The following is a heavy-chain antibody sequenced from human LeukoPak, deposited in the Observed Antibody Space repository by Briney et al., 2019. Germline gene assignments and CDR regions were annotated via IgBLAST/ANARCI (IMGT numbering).Heavy chain of an antibody. V-gene: IGHV3-73*01. CDR2: IRSKANSYAT. CDR3: SSGGYDSGVSKPSD. Sequence: SGGSLRLSCAASGFTFSGSAMHWVRQASGKGLEWVGRIRSKANSYATAYAASVKGRFTISRDDSKNTAYLQMNSLKTEDTAVYYCSSGGYDSGVSKPSDGGRGPLATVSS. D-gene: IGHD3-22*01. CDR1: GFTFSGSA. J-gene: IGHJ4*02.